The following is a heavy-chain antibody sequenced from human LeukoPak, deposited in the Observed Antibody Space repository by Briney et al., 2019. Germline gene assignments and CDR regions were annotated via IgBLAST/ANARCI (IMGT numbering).Heavy chain of an antibody. CDR1: GFTFSTFD. CDR2: ISGSGTTT. V-gene: IGHV3-23*01. CDR3: AKDQSFSD. Sequence: PGGSLRLSCVASGFTFSTFDMNWVRQPPGKGLEWVATISGSGTTTNYADSVKGRFTVSRDTFRNTLYLQMSSLRAEDTAIYYCAKDQSFSDWGQGTLVTVSS. D-gene: IGHD3-3*02. J-gene: IGHJ4*02.